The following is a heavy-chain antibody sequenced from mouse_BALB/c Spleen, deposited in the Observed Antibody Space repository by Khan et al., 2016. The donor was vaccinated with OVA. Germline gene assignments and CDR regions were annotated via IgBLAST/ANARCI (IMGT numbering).Heavy chain of an antibody. CDR1: GFTFSGYA. CDR2: ISGGGSNT. CDR3: ARHRYYGRSPYWFAY. V-gene: IGHV5-9-4*01. J-gene: IGHJ3*01. Sequence: EVELVESGGGLVKPGGSLKLSCAASGFTFSGYAMSWVRQTPEKRLEWVAAISGGGSNTYYPDTVTGRFTISRDNAKDNLYLEMSRLRSEDTSMYYCARHRYYGRSPYWFAYWGKGTLVTVSA. D-gene: IGHD1-1*01.